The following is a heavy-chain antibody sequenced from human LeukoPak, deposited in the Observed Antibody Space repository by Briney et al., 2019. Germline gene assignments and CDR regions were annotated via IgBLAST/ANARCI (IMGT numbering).Heavy chain of an antibody. CDR3: ATARRLEGYCSSITCLVPYNWLDP. CDR1: GYTFTSRY. Sequence: ASVKVSCKASGYTFTSRYMHWVRQAPGQGLEWMGIINPSGGSTSYAQKFQGRVTMTRDTSTSTVYMELRGLRSEDTAVYYCATARRLEGYCSSITCLVPYNWLDPWGQGTLVTVSS. V-gene: IGHV1-46*01. J-gene: IGHJ5*02. D-gene: IGHD2-2*01. CDR2: INPSGGST.